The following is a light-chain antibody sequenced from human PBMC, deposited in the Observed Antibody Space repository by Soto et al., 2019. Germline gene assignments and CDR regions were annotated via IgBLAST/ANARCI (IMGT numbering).Light chain of an antibody. CDR2: GAS. J-gene: IGKJ1*01. CDR1: QSIDSSF. V-gene: IGKV3-20*01. Sequence: EIGLTQSPGSLSLSPGERATLSCRASQSIDSSFSAWYQQKPGQPPRLLIYGASNRATGIPDRFSGRGSRTDFTLTITGLEPEDFAVYYCQQYVSSVTFGQGTKVQIK. CDR3: QQYVSSVT.